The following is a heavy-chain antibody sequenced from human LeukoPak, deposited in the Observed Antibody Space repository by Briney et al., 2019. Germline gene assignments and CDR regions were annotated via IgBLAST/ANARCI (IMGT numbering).Heavy chain of an antibody. Sequence: SETLSLTCAVYGGSFSGYYWSWIRQPPGKGLEWIGEINHSGSTNYNPSLKGRVTISVDASKNQFSLKLSSVTAADTAVYYCARGRVPPPDFWSGYYSRRWVAYFDYWGQGTLVTVSS. J-gene: IGHJ4*02. CDR3: ARGRVPPPDFWSGYYSRRWVAYFDY. CDR2: INHSGST. CDR1: GGSFSGYY. V-gene: IGHV4-34*01. D-gene: IGHD3-3*01.